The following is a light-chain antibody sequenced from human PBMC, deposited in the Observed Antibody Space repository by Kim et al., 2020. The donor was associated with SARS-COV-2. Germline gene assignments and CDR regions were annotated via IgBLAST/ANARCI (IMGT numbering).Light chain of an antibody. V-gene: IGKV1-5*01. CDR2: DGS. J-gene: IGKJ1*01. Sequence: DIQMTQSPSTLSASVGDRVTLTCRASQSVSRWLAWYQQKPGKAPKLLIYDGSNLQSGVLSRFSGSGSGTEFTLTISSLKPDDFAIYYCQHRQTFGQGTKVDIK. CDR3: QHRQT. CDR1: QSVSRW.